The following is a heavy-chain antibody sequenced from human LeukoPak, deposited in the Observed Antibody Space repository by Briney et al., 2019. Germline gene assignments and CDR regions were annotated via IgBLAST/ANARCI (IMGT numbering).Heavy chain of an antibody. CDR2: IYDSGSS. J-gene: IGHJ4*02. Sequence: KPSETLSLTCSGSGGSISNYYWSWIRQPPGKGLEWIGYIYDSGSSNYKSPLKSRLTMSGDTSKNQFSLKLSSVTAADTAVYYCARHAESGYDRFDHWGQGTLVTVSS. D-gene: IGHD5-12*01. CDR1: GGSISNYY. V-gene: IGHV4-59*08. CDR3: ARHAESGYDRFDH.